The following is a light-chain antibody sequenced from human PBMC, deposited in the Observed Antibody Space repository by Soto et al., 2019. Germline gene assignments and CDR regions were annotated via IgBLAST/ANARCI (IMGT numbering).Light chain of an antibody. CDR3: QQYNSYLLT. CDR1: QSISSW. Sequence: DIQMTQSPSTLSASVGDRVTITCRASQSISSWLAWYQQKPGKAPKLLIYKASSLESVVPSRFSGRGSGTEFTLTISSLQPDGFATCYCQQYNSYLLTFGGGTKVEIK. V-gene: IGKV1-5*03. CDR2: KAS. J-gene: IGKJ4*01.